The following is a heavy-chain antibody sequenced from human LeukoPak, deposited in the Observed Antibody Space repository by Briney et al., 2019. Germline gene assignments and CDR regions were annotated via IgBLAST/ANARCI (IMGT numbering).Heavy chain of an antibody. J-gene: IGHJ4*02. CDR3: AKDQQGGAGSGRFDY. D-gene: IGHD3-10*01. CDR2: ISFDGAYR. Sequence: GRSLRPSCAASGFTSSAIHWVRQSPGKGLEWLAIISFDGAYRYYADSVKGRFTISRDISKNTFYLQMSSLTADDAALYYCAKDQQGGAGSGRFDYWGQGTLVTVSS. CDR1: GFTSSA. V-gene: IGHV3-30*04.